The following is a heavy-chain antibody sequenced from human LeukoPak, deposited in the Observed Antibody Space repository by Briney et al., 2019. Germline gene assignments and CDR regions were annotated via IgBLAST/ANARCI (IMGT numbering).Heavy chain of an antibody. CDR3: ARITTGAAE. Sequence: GGSLRLSCAASGFTSTNYAMNWVRQAPGKGLEWVSYISPSGTTIYYADSVKGRFTISRDNAENSLYLQMNSLRAEDAAVYYCARITTGAAEWGQGTLVTVSS. J-gene: IGHJ4*02. D-gene: IGHD1-1*01. V-gene: IGHV3-48*04. CDR2: ISPSGTTI. CDR1: GFTSTNYA.